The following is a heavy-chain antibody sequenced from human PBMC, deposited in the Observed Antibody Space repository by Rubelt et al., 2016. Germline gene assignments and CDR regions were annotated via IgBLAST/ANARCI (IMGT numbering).Heavy chain of an antibody. CDR1: GFTFSSYS. CDR3: ARDLVSIAVAADFDY. Sequence: EVQLVESGGGVVQPGGSLRLSCAASGFTFSSYSMNWVRQAPGKGLEWVSSISSSSSYIYYADSVKGRFTISRDNAKNSLYLQMNSLRAEDTAVYYCARDLVSIAVAADFDYWGQGTLVTVSS. J-gene: IGHJ4*02. V-gene: IGHV3-21*01. D-gene: IGHD6-19*01. CDR2: ISSSSSYI.